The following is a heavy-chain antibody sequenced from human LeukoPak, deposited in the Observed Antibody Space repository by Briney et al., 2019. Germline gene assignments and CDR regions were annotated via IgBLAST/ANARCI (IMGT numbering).Heavy chain of an antibody. CDR2: IYYSGST. CDR3: ARELYCSSTSCHVVWFDP. Sequence: SETLSLTCTVSGGSISSCYWSWIRQPPGKGLEWIGYIYYSGSTNYNPSLKSRVTISVDTSKNQFSLKLSSVTAADTAVYYCARELYCSSTSCHVVWFDPWGQGTLVTVSS. J-gene: IGHJ5*02. V-gene: IGHV4-59*01. CDR1: GGSISSCY. D-gene: IGHD2-2*01.